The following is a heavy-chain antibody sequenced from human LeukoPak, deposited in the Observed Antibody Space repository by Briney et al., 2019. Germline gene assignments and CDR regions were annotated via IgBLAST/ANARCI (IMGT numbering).Heavy chain of an antibody. Sequence: GGSLRLSCAASGFTFSNYWMSWVRQALGKGLECVANIKQDGSEKNYVDSVKGRFTTSRDNAKNSLYLQMNSLRAEDTAVYYCAKYARGPLDWGQGTLVTVSS. J-gene: IGHJ4*02. V-gene: IGHV3-7*01. CDR1: GFTFSNYW. CDR2: IKQDGSEK. D-gene: IGHD6-6*01. CDR3: AKYARGPLD.